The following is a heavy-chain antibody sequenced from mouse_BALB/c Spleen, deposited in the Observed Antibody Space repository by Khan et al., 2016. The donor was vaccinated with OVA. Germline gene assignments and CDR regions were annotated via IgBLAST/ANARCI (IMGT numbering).Heavy chain of an antibody. V-gene: IGHV9-1*02. CDR1: GYTFTNYG. J-gene: IGHJ1*01. D-gene: IGHD6-2*01. CDR3: ARISSYWYSDV. Sequence: QIQLVQSGPELKKPGETVRISCKASGYTFTNYGMNWVKQAPGKGLKWMGWINTYTGEPTYADDFKGRFAFSLETSANTAYLQINNLKNEDMTTFFCARISSYWYSDVWGAGTTVTVSS. CDR2: INTYTGEP.